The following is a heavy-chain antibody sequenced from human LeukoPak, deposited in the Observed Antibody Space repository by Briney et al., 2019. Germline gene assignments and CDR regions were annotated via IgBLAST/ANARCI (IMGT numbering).Heavy chain of an antibody. V-gene: IGHV4-39*07. Sequence: SETLSLTCTVSGGSISSSSYYWGWIRQPPGKGLEWIGSIYYSGSTYYNPSLKSRVTISVDTSKNQFSLKLSSVTAADTAVYYCARAYYDFWSGYYSDHYYYMDVWGKGTTVTVSS. CDR2: IYYSGST. CDR3: ARAYYDFWSGYYSDHYYYMDV. D-gene: IGHD3-3*01. J-gene: IGHJ6*03. CDR1: GGSISSSSYY.